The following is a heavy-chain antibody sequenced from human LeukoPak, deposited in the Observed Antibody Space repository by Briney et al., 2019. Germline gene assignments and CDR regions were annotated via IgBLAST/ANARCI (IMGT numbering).Heavy chain of an antibody. V-gene: IGHV4-59*12. J-gene: IGHJ4*02. CDR3: ARDGN. CDR1: GASISSYY. CDR2: IYYSGST. D-gene: IGHD1-26*01. Sequence: PSETLSLTCTVSGASISSYYWSWIRQPPGKGLEWIGYIYYSGSTNYNPSLKSRVTMSVDTSKNQFSLKLSSVTAADTAVYYCARDGNWGQGTLVTVSS.